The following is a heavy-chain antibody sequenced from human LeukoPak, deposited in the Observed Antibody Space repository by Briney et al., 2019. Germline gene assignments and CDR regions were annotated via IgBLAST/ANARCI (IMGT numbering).Heavy chain of an antibody. D-gene: IGHD3-22*01. CDR3: ARAYDSSGYWPEYFHH. CDR2: LNGGSST. V-gene: IGHV3-53*04. CDR1: GFAVSNNH. J-gene: IGHJ1*01. Sequence: HTGGNLRLSCAGSGFAVSNNHMSWVRQAPGQGLEWVLILNGGSSTYYADSVNGRSTISRHNSKITLFHKMNNLRTEDAAVYYCARAYDSSGYWPEYFHHWGQGTLVTVSS.